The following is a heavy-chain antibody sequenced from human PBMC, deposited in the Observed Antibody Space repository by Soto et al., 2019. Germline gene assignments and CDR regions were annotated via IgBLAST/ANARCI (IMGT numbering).Heavy chain of an antibody. CDR2: IYYSGST. V-gene: IGHV4-39*01. CDR1: GGSIISSSYY. D-gene: IGHD6-6*01. CDR3: ARHYSSSQGGYYYYYYMDV. Sequence: SETLSLTCTVSGGSIISSSYYWGWIRQPPGKGLEWIGSIYYSGSTYYNPSLKSRVTISVDTSKNQFSLKLSSVTAADTAVYYCARHYSSSQGGYYYYYYMDVWGKGTTVTVSS. J-gene: IGHJ6*03.